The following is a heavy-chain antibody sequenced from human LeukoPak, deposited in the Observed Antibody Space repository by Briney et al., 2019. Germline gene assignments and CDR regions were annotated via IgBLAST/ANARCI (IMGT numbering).Heavy chain of an antibody. Sequence: SGGSLRLSCAASGFTFSSYWMSWVRQAPGKGLEWVANIKQDGSEKYYVDSVKGRFTISRDNAKNSLYLQMNSLRAEDTVVYYCARDYTGLLWFGELWYYFDYWGQGTLVTVSS. V-gene: IGHV3-7*03. J-gene: IGHJ4*02. D-gene: IGHD3-10*01. CDR3: ARDYTGLLWFGELWYYFDY. CDR1: GFTFSSYW. CDR2: IKQDGSEK.